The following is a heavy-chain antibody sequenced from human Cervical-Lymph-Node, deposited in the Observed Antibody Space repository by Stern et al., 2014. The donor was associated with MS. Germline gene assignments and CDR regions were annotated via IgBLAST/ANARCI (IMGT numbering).Heavy chain of an antibody. CDR1: GYILSELS. D-gene: IGHD5/OR15-5a*01. Sequence: QVQLVQSGAEMKKPGASVKVSCKMIGYILSELSMHWVRQAPGKGLEWMGGFYPVHGEIFYAHRFRDSLAMTEDASSTTAYIQLTGLRSEDAAVYYCATGVYCHTASCPYSFYFYAMDVWGQGTTVTVSS. J-gene: IGHJ6*02. CDR2: FYPVHGEI. V-gene: IGHV1-24*01. CDR3: ATGVYCHTASCPYSFYFYAMDV.